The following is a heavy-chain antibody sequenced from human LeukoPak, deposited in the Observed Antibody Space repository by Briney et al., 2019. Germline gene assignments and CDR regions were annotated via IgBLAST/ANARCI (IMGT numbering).Heavy chain of an antibody. CDR2: INPNSGGT. CDR3: ASSDYYDSPFDP. D-gene: IGHD3-22*01. Sequence: GASVKVSCKASGYTFTGYYMHWVRQAPGQGLEWMGWINPNSGGTNYAKKFQGRVTMTRDTSISTAYVELSRLRSDDTAVYYCASSDYYDSPFDPWGQGTLVTVSS. V-gene: IGHV1-2*02. J-gene: IGHJ5*02. CDR1: GYTFTGYY.